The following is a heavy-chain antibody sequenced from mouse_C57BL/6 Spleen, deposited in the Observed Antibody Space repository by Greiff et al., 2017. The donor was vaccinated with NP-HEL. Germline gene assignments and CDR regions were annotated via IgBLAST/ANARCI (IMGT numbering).Heavy chain of an antibody. V-gene: IGHV1-82*01. J-gene: IGHJ3*01. CDR1: GYAFSSSW. D-gene: IGHD2-3*01. CDR2: IYPGDGDT. Sequence: VQLQQSGPELVKPGASVKISCKASGYAFSSSWMNWVKQRPGKGLEWIGRIYPGDGDTNYNGKFKGKATLTADKSSSTAYMQLSSLTSEDSAVYFCAGYDGYFSYWGQGTLVTVSA. CDR3: AGYDGYFSY.